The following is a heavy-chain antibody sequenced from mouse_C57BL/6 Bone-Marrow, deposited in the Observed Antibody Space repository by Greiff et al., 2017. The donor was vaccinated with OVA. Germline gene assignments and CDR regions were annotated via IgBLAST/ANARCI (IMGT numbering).Heavy chain of an antibody. V-gene: IGHV1-64*01. D-gene: IGHD1-1*01. Sequence: VQLQQPGAELVKPGASVKLSCKASGYTFTSYWMHWVKQRPGQGLEWIGMIHPNSGSTNYNEKFKSKATLTVDKSSSTAYMQLSSLTSEDSAVYYCAREGYGSSFFYYAMDYWGQGTSVTVSS. CDR3: AREGYGSSFFYYAMDY. J-gene: IGHJ4*01. CDR1: GYTFTSYW. CDR2: IHPNSGST.